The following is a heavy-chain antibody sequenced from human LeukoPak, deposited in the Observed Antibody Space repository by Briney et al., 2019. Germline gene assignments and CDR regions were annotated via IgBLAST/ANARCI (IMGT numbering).Heavy chain of an antibody. V-gene: IGHV1-3*01. D-gene: IGHD3-9*01. J-gene: IGHJ6*02. CDR1: GYTFTSYA. Sequence: ASVKVSCKASGYTFTSYAMHWVRQAPGQRLEWMGWINAGNGNTKYSQKFQGRVTITRDTSASTAYMELSSLRSEDTAVYYCARDYYDILTGYPYGMDVWGQGTTVTVSS. CDR2: INAGNGNT. CDR3: ARDYYDILTGYPYGMDV.